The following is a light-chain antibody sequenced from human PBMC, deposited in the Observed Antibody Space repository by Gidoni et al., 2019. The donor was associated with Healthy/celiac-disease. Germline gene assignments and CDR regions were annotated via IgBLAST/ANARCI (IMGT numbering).Light chain of an antibody. J-gene: IGLJ1*01. V-gene: IGLV2-14*01. CDR1: ISDVGGYNY. Sequence: QSALTQPASVSGSPGQSLTISCTGTISDVGGYNYVSWYQQHPVKAPKLMIYDVSNRPSGLSNRFSGSKSGNTASLTISGLQAEDEADYYCSSYTSSSTYVFGTGTKVTVL. CDR3: SSYTSSSTYV. CDR2: DVS.